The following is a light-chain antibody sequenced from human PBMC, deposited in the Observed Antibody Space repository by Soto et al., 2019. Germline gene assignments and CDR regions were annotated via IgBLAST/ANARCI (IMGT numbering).Light chain of an antibody. CDR1: SSDVGGYNY. J-gene: IGLJ2*01. CDR3: SSYTSSSTLEV. Sequence: QSALTQPASVSGSPGQSITISCTGTSSDVGGYNYVSWYQQHPGKAPKLMIFDVTYRPSGVSNRFSGSKSGNTASLTISGLQPEDEATYYCSSYTSSSTLEVLGGGTKLTVL. CDR2: DVT. V-gene: IGLV2-14*01.